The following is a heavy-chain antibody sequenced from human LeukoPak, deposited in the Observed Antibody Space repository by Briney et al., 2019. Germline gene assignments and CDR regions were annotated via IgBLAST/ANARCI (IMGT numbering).Heavy chain of an antibody. V-gene: IGHV1-2*02. Sequence: ASVTVSCKASGYTFTGYYMHWVRQAPGQGLEWMGWINPNSGGTNYAQKFQGRVTMTRDTSISTAYMELSRLRSDDTAVYYCARVRYEWGGLADYWGQGTLVTVSS. CDR2: INPNSGGT. J-gene: IGHJ4*02. CDR1: GYTFTGYY. CDR3: ARVRYEWGGLADY. D-gene: IGHD3-16*01.